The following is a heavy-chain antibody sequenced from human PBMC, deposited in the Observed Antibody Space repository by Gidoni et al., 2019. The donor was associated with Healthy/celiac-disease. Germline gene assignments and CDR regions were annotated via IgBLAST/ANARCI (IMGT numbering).Heavy chain of an antibody. CDR3: AKDYSVVVVAAYDY. CDR1: GFTFSRYA. J-gene: IGHJ4*02. V-gene: IGHV3-23*01. CDR2: ISGSGGST. Sequence: EVQLLESGGGLVQPGGSLRLSCAASGFTFSRYAMSWVRQAPGKGLEWVSAISGSGGSTYYADSVKGRFTISRDNSKNTLYLQMNSLRAEDTAVYYCAKDYSVVVVAAYDYWGQGTLVTVSS. D-gene: IGHD2-15*01.